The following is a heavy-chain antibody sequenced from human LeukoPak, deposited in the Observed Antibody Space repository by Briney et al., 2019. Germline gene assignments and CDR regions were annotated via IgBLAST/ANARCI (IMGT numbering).Heavy chain of an antibody. CDR3: ARGGGYYDILTGYPAYYFDY. Sequence: GGSLRLSCAASGFTFSSYSMNWVRQAPGKGLEWVSYISSSSSTIYYADSVKGRFTISRDNAKNSLYLQMNSLRDEDTAVYYCARGGGYYDILTGYPAYYFDYWGQGTLVTVSS. CDR1: GFTFSSYS. J-gene: IGHJ4*02. D-gene: IGHD3-9*01. V-gene: IGHV3-48*02. CDR2: ISSSSSTI.